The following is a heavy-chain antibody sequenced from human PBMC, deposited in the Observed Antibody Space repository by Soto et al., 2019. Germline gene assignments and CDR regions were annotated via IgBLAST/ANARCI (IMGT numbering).Heavy chain of an antibody. D-gene: IGHD3-22*01. V-gene: IGHV1-18*01. CDR2: ISAYNGNT. CDR3: AREVEFVAYDSSCYPDGYWFDP. J-gene: IGHJ5*02. Sequence: ASVKVSCKASGYTFTSYGISWVRQAPGQGLEWIGWISAYNGNTNYAQKLQGRVTMTTDTSTSTAYMELRSLRSDDTAVYYCAREVEFVAYDSSCYPDGYWFDPWGQGTLVTVSS. CDR1: GYTFTSYG.